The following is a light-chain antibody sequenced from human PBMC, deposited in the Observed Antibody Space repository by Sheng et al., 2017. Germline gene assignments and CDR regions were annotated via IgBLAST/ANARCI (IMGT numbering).Light chain of an antibody. Sequence: EIVLTQSPGTLSLSAGERATLSCRASQSVNSHYLAWYQQKPGQPPSLLIYDTSDRATGIPDRFSGSGSGTDFTLTISRLEPEDFATYYCQQLNSYPYTFGQGTKLEIK. V-gene: IGKV3D-20*02. CDR2: DTS. CDR1: QSVNSHY. J-gene: IGKJ2*01. CDR3: QQLNSYPYT.